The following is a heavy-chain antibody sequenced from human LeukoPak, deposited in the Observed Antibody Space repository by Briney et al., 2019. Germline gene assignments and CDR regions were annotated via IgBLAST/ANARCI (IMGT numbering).Heavy chain of an antibody. Sequence: PGGSLRLSCAASGFTVSSNYMSWVRQAPGKGLEWVSVIYSGGSTYYADSVKGRFTISRDNSKNTLYFQMNSLRAEDTAVYYCARNRRNYYYMDVWGKGTTVTVSS. CDR2: IYSGGST. CDR3: ARNRRNYYYMDV. V-gene: IGHV3-53*01. CDR1: GFTVSSNY. J-gene: IGHJ6*03.